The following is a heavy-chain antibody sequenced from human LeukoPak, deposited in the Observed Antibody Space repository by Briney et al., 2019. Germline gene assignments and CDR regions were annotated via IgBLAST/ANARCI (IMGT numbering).Heavy chain of an antibody. V-gene: IGHV4-59*01. CDR2: IDYNGST. CDR1: GGSISSYY. Sequence: PSETLSLTCTVSGGSISSYYWSWIRQPPGKGLEWIGYIDYNGSTNYNPSLKSRVTVPVDTSKNQFSLKLTSVSASDTAVYYCATGTTVSFWYFDLWGRGTLATVSS. J-gene: IGHJ2*01. CDR3: ATGTTVSFWYFDL. D-gene: IGHD4-17*01.